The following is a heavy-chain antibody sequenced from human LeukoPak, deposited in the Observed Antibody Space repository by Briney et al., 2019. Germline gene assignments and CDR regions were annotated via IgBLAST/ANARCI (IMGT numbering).Heavy chain of an antibody. D-gene: IGHD6-6*01. CDR1: GFTFSSYW. J-gene: IGHJ5*02. V-gene: IGHV3-7*05. Sequence: PGGSQRLSCAASGFTFSSYWMSWVRQAPGKGLEWVANIKQDGSEKYYVDSVKGRFTISRDNAKNSLYLQMNSLRAEDTAVYYCARSSIAARGWFDPWGQGTLVTVSS. CDR3: ARSSIAARGWFDP. CDR2: IKQDGSEK.